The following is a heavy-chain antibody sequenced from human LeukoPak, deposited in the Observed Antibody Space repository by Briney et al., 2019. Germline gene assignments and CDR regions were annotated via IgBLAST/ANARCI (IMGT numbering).Heavy chain of an antibody. CDR3: ARDLVSGSGSYGH. CDR1: GFTFGSYW. V-gene: IGHV3-74*01. Sequence: GGSLRLSCVASGFTFGSYWMHWVRQAPGKGPAWISRISGDGGTYYADSVKGRFTISRDNAKNTLYLQMNSLRAEDTAVYYCARDLVSGSGSYGHWGQGTLVIVSS. CDR2: ISGDGGT. D-gene: IGHD3-10*01. J-gene: IGHJ4*02.